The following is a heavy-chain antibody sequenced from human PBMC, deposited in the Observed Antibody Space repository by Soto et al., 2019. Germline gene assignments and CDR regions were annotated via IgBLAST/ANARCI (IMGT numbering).Heavy chain of an antibody. CDR3: AKVVGISYYYDSSGQYY. V-gene: IGHV3-23*01. D-gene: IGHD3-22*01. CDR1: GFTFSSYA. Sequence: GGSLRLSCAASGFTFSSYAMSWVRQAPGKGLEWVSAISGSGGSTYYADSVKGRFTISRDNSKNTLYLQMNSLRAEDTAVYYCAKVVGISYYYDSSGQYYWGQGTLVTVSS. J-gene: IGHJ4*02. CDR2: ISGSGGST.